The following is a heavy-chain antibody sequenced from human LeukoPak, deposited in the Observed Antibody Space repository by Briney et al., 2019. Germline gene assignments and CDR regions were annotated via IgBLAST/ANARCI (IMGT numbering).Heavy chain of an antibody. D-gene: IGHD2-2*01. J-gene: IGHJ4*02. CDR2: IHYSGDT. V-gene: IGHV4-59*08. CDR1: GASISSHY. CDR3: ARLTDDVVVPSITYHYFDS. Sequence: PSETPSLTCTVSGASISSHYWSWIRQPPGKGLEYIAYIHYSGDTNYNPSLRSRVTISIDTSKNQFSLKLRSVTAADTAVYYCARLTDDVVVPSITYHYFDSWGQGTRVTVSS.